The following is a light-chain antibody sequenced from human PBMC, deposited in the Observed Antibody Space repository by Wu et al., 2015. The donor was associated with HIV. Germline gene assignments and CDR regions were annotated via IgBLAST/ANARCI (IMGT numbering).Light chain of an antibody. CDR3: QQYNNWPPLT. Sequence: EILLTQSPGTLSLSPGERATLSCRASQSVSSSSLAWYQQNLGQAPRLLIYGASSRATGIPDRFSGSGSGTDFTLTISSLGPEDFAVYYCQQYNNWPPLTFGPGTKVDIK. CDR2: GAS. J-gene: IGKJ3*01. V-gene: IGKV3-20*01. CDR1: QSVSSSS.